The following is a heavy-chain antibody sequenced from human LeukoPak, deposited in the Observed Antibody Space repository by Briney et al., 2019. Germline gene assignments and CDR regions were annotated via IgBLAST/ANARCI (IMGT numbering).Heavy chain of an antibody. V-gene: IGHV1-2*06. CDR2: INPNSGGA. CDR3: ARASYGNNPTHFDY. D-gene: IGHD4-11*01. J-gene: IGHJ4*02. Sequence: ASVKVSCKASGYTFSDYYIHWVRQAPGQGLQWMGRINPNSGGADYAQNFQGRVTMTRDTSTNTVYMQLIWLRSDDAAVYYCARASYGNNPTHFDYWGQGTPVTVSS. CDR1: GYTFSDYY.